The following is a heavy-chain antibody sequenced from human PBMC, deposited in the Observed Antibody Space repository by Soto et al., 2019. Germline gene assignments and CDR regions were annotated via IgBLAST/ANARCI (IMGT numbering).Heavy chain of an antibody. CDR3: ARRSARSDWYFFDP. V-gene: IGHV5-51*03. CDR2: VYPGDADI. J-gene: IGHJ5*02. Sequence: EVQLVQSGPEVKKPGESLVISCTGSGYNFATQWIAWVRQMPGKGLEWMGIVYPGDADIRYSPSFQGHVTISADKSTNTAYLQWSSLKASDTAMYYCARRSARSDWYFFDPWGPGTLVTVSS. D-gene: IGHD6-19*01. CDR1: GYNFATQW.